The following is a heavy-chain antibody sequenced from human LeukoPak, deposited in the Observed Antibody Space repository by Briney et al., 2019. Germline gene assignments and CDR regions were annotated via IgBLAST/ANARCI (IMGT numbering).Heavy chain of an antibody. Sequence: GASVKVSCKASGGTFSSYAISWVRQAPGQGLEWMGGIIPIFGTANYAQKFQGRVTITADESMSTAYMELSSLRSEDTAVYYCARVFLYSSSWYGYYGMDVWGQGTTVTVSS. J-gene: IGHJ6*02. CDR1: GGTFSSYA. D-gene: IGHD6-13*01. CDR2: IIPIFGTA. CDR3: ARVFLYSSSWYGYYGMDV. V-gene: IGHV1-69*13.